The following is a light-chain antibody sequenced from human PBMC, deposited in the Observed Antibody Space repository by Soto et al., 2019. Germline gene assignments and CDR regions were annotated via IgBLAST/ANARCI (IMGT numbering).Light chain of an antibody. CDR1: QGIGST. V-gene: IGKV3-15*01. CDR3: QRYNNWPLT. Sequence: EIVMTQSPATLSVSPGERATLSGRASQGIGSTLAWYQQKPCQTPRLLIYGASTRATGVPARFSGSGSGTEFTLTINSLQSEDFAVYYCQRYNNWPLTFGGGTKVEIK. CDR2: GAS. J-gene: IGKJ4*01.